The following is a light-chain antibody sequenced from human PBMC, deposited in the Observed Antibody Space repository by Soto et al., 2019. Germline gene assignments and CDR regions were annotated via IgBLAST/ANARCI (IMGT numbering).Light chain of an antibody. CDR2: DAS. V-gene: IGKV3-11*01. CDR3: QQRNSWPLT. J-gene: IGKJ4*01. Sequence: DIVLTQSPATLSLSPGEGATLSCRASQNVGGYLAWYQQKPGQAPRLLISDASNRAAGIPARFSGIGSGTDFTLTISSLEPEDFAVYYCQQRNSWPLTFGGGTKVEIK. CDR1: QNVGGY.